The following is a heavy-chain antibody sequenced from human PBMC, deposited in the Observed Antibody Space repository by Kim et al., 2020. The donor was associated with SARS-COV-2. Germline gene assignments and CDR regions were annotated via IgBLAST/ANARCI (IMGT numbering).Heavy chain of an antibody. V-gene: IGHV4-30-2*01. CDR1: GGSISSGGYS. Sequence: SETLSLTCAVSGGSISSGGYSWSWIRQPPGKGLEWIGYIYHSGSTYYNPSLKSRVTISVDRSKNQFSLKLSSVTAADTAVYYCARQVIYCSGGSCSRHFDYWGQGTLVTVSS. CDR3: ARQVIYCSGGSCSRHFDY. CDR2: IYHSGST. D-gene: IGHD2-15*01. J-gene: IGHJ4*02.